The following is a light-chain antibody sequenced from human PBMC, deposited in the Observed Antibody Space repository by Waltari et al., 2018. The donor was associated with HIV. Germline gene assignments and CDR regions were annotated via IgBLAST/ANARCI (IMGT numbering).Light chain of an antibody. CDR3: QQYGASYV. CDR2: GAS. CDR1: QSVRSAS. Sequence: EIVLTQSPGTLSLSPGERATLSCRASQSVRSASLAWYQQKPGQAPRLLIYGASSRAPGIPDRFSGSGAVTDCTLTISRLEPEDFAVYYCQQYGASYVFGQGTKLETK. V-gene: IGKV3-20*01. J-gene: IGKJ2*01.